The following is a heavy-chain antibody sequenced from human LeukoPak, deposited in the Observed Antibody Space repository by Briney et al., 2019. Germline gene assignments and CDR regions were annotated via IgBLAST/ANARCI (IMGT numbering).Heavy chain of an antibody. CDR3: AKDISSGWYRTFDY. D-gene: IGHD6-19*01. V-gene: IGHV3-9*01. CDR2: ISWNSGSI. Sequence: GGSLRLSCVASGFTFSSYAIHWVRQAPGKGLEWVSGISWNSGSIGYADSVKGRFTISRDNAKNSLYLQMNSLRAEDTALYYCAKDISSGWYRTFDYWGQGTLVTVSS. J-gene: IGHJ4*02. CDR1: GFTFSSYA.